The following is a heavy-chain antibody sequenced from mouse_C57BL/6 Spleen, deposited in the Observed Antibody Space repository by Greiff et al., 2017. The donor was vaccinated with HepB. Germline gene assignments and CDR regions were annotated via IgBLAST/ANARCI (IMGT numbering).Heavy chain of an antibody. CDR3: APYYSNYAWFAY. J-gene: IGHJ3*01. CDR2: IHPNSGST. Sequence: QVHVKQPGAELVKPGASVKLSCKASGYTFTSYWMHWVKQRPGQGLEWIGMIHPNSGSTNYNEKFKSKATLTVDKSSSTAYMQLSSLTSEDSAVYYCAPYYSNYAWFAYWGQGTLVTVSA. V-gene: IGHV1-64*01. D-gene: IGHD2-5*01. CDR1: GYTFTSYW.